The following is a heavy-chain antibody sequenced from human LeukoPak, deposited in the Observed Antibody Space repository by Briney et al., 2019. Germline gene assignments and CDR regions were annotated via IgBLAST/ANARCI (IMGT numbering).Heavy chain of an antibody. V-gene: IGHV3-48*01. CDR1: GFTFSSYS. D-gene: IGHD2-2*02. CDR2: ISSSSSTI. CDR3: ASKRSPMVVVPAAIGY. Sequence: GGSLRLSCAASGFTFSSYSMNWVRQAPWKGLEWVSYISSSSSTIYYADSVKGRFTISRDNAKNSLYLQMNSLRAEDTAVYYCASKRSPMVVVPAAIGYWGQGTLVTVSS. J-gene: IGHJ4*02.